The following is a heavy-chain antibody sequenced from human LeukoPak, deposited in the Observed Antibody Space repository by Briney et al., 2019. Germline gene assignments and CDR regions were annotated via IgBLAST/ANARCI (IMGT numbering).Heavy chain of an antibody. CDR2: IYYSGST. CDR1: GGSISSGGYY. V-gene: IGHV4-31*03. Sequence: SETLSLTCTVSGGSISSGGYYWSWIRQHPGKGLEWIGYIYYSGSTYYNPSLKSRVTISVDTSKNQFSLKLSSVTAADTAVYYCARGGSGSPHYFDYWGQGTLVTVSS. CDR3: ARGGSGSPHYFDY. J-gene: IGHJ4*02. D-gene: IGHD3-10*01.